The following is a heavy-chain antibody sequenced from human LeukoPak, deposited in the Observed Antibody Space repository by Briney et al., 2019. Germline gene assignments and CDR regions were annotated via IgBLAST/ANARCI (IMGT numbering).Heavy chain of an antibody. J-gene: IGHJ3*02. CDR2: IYYSGST. D-gene: IGHD3-22*01. CDR1: GGSISSSSYY. CDR3: ARVLKGNNYYDSSGMVEGDAFDI. V-gene: IGHV4-30-4*08. Sequence: SETLSLTCTVSGGSISSSSYYWGWIRQPPGKGLEWIGYIYYSGSTYYNPSLKSRVTVSVDTSKNQFSLKLSSVTAADTAVYYCARVLKGNNYYDSSGMVEGDAFDIWGQGTMVTVSS.